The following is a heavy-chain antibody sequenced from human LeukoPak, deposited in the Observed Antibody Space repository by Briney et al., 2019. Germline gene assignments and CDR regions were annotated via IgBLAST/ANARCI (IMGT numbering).Heavy chain of an antibody. J-gene: IGHJ5*02. CDR3: ARVWSIYYNWLDP. V-gene: IGHV3-48*03. CDR1: GFTFSTYE. Sequence: TGGFLRLSCAASGFTFSTYEMNWVRQAPGKGLEWVSYISSSDNTIYYADSVKGRFTISRDNAKSSLYLQMNSPRVEDTAVYYCARVWSIYYNWLDPWGQGTLVTVSS. CDR2: ISSSDNTI. D-gene: IGHD3-3*01.